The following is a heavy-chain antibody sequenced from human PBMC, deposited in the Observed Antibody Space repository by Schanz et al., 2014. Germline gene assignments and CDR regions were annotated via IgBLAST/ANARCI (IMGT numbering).Heavy chain of an antibody. D-gene: IGHD3-10*01. CDR1: GFTFDDHA. J-gene: IGHJ4*02. CDR3: ARGRGFYDY. CDR2: ISWNSGNI. Sequence: EVQLVESGGGLVQPGRSLRLSCAASGFTFDDHAMHWVRQVPGKGLEWVSGISWNSGNIAYADSVKGRFSISRDNGETSVYLQINSLRVEDTAVHYCARGRGFYDYWGQGTLVTVSS. V-gene: IGHV3-9*01.